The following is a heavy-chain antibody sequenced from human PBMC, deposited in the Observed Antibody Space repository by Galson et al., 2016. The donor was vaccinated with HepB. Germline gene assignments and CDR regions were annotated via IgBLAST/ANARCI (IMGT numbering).Heavy chain of an antibody. CDR2: IWNVGSYK. D-gene: IGHD6-19*01. V-gene: IGHV3-33*01. Sequence: SLRLSCAASGFTFSGYGMHWVRQAPGKGLEWVALIWNVGSYKIYADSVKGRFTISRDNSKNALSLQMNSLRAEDTAVYYCAREGTNIAVAATAFDYWGQGTLVTVSS. CDR1: GFTFSGYG. J-gene: IGHJ4*02. CDR3: AREGTNIAVAATAFDY.